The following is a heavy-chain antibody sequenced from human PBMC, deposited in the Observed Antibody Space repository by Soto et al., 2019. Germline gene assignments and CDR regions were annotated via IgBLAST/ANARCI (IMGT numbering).Heavy chain of an antibody. CDR3: ARGSYSSSWYFDY. Sequence: GGSLRLSCAASGFTFSSYSMNWVRQAPGKGLEWVSSISSSSSYIYYADSVKGRFTISRDNAKNSLYLQMNSLRAEDTAVYYCARGSYSSSWYFDYWGQGTLVTVSS. J-gene: IGHJ4*02. V-gene: IGHV3-21*01. D-gene: IGHD6-13*01. CDR2: ISSSSSYI. CDR1: GFTFSSYS.